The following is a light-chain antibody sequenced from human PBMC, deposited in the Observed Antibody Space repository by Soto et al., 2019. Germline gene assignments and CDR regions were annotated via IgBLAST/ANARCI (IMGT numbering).Light chain of an antibody. CDR3: QKYNSARSWT. CDR2: AAS. V-gene: IGKV1-27*01. Sequence: DIQMTQSPSSLSASVGDRVTITCRASQGISNYLAWYQQKPGKVPKLLIYAASTLQSGVPSRFSDSGSGTDFTLTISSLQPEDVATYYCQKYNSARSWTFGQGTKVEIK. J-gene: IGKJ1*01. CDR1: QGISNY.